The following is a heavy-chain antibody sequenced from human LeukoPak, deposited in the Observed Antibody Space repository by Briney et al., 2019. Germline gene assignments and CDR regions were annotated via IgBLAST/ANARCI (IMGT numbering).Heavy chain of an antibody. CDR3: ARDPLVVVAATPSWYFDL. CDR2: IYTSGST. J-gene: IGHJ2*01. V-gene: IGHV4-4*07. D-gene: IGHD2-15*01. CDR1: GGSMSSYY. Sequence: SETLSLTCTVSGGSMSSYYWSWIRQPAGKGLEWIGRIYTSGSTNYNPSLKSRVTMSVDTSKNQFSLKLSSVTAADTAVYYCARDPLVVVAATPSWYFDLWGRGTLVTVSS.